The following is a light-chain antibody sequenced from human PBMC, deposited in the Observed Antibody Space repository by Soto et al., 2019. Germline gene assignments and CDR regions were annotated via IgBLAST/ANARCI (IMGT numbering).Light chain of an antibody. CDR2: GAS. CDR1: QSVRSN. CDR3: QQYNNWPPIT. V-gene: IGKV3D-15*01. Sequence: IVLTQSPVTLSLSPWERATLSCRASQSVRSNYLAWYQQKPGQAPRLLIYGASSRATGIPDRFSGSGSGTEFTLTISSLQSEDFAVYYCQQYNNWPPITFGQGTRLEIK. J-gene: IGKJ5*01.